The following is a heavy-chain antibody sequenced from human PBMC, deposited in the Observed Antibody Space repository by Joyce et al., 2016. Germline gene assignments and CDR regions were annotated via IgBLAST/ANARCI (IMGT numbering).Heavy chain of an antibody. V-gene: IGHV3-33*01. CDR2: IGYDGSNK. CDR3: ARDSGRGWYSRFDY. CDR1: GFIFSSNG. Sequence: QAQLVESGGGVVQPGRSLRLSCAAAGFIFSSNGLHWVRQVPGKGLEWVAVIGYDGSNKEYADSVKGRFTISRDNSKNALFLQMNSLRAEDTAVYYCARDSGRGWYSRFDYWGQGILVTVSS. J-gene: IGHJ4*02. D-gene: IGHD6-19*01.